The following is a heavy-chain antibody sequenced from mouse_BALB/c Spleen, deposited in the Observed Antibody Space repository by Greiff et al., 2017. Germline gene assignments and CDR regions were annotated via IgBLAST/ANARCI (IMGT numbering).Heavy chain of an antibody. Sequence: VQLKQSGPELVKPGASVKIPCKASGYTFTDYNMDWVKQSHGKSLEWIGDINPNNGGTIYNQKFKGKATLTVDKSSSTAYMELRSLTSEDTAVYYCARKVYDGYWFAYWGQGTLVTVSA. CDR3: ARKVYDGYWFAY. D-gene: IGHD2-3*01. CDR2: INPNNGGT. J-gene: IGHJ3*01. V-gene: IGHV1-18*01. CDR1: GYTFTDYN.